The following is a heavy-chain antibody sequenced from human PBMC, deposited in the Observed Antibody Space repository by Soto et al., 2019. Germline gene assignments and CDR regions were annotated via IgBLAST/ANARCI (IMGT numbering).Heavy chain of an antibody. Sequence: PSETLSLTCAVSGGSISSGGYSWSWIRQTPGKGLEWIGYIYHSGSTYYNPSLKSRVTISVDRSKNQFSLKLSSVTAADTAVYYCARGATDTAMVRNTGYYFDYWGQGTLVTVSS. CDR1: GGSISSGGYS. J-gene: IGHJ4*02. CDR2: IYHSGST. CDR3: ARGATDTAMVRNTGYYFDY. V-gene: IGHV4-30-2*01. D-gene: IGHD5-18*01.